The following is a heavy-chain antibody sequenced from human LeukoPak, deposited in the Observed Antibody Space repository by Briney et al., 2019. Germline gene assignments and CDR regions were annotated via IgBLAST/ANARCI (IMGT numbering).Heavy chain of an antibody. D-gene: IGHD2-21*02. CDR3: AKDELSYCGGDCYIPNWFDP. V-gene: IGHV3-23*01. CDR2: ISGSGGST. CDR1: GLTFSSYA. Sequence: PGGSLRLSCAASGLTFSSYAMSWVRQAPGKGLEWVSAISGSGGSTYYADSVKGRFTISRDNSKNTLYLQMNSLRAEDTAVYYCAKDELSYCGGDCYIPNWFDPWGQGTLVTVSS. J-gene: IGHJ5*02.